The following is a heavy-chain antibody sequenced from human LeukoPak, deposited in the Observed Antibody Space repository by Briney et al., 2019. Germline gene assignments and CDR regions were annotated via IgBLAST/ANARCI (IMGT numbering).Heavy chain of an antibody. V-gene: IGHV1-69*04. D-gene: IGHD3-10*01. CDR2: IIPILGIA. J-gene: IGHJ4*02. CDR1: GGTSSSYA. Sequence: SVKVSCKASGGTSSSYAISWVRQAPGQGLEWMGRIIPILGIANYAQKFQGRVTITADKSTSTAYMELSSLRSEDTAVYYCASGPMVRGVIDYWGQGTLVTVSS. CDR3: ASGPMVRGVIDY.